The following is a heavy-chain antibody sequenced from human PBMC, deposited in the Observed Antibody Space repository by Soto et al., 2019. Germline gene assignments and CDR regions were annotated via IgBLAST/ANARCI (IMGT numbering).Heavy chain of an antibody. J-gene: IGHJ4*02. CDR1: GLTFSSYW. CDR3: LLSQTVTTDY. D-gene: IGHD4-17*01. CDR2: IKSDGSST. V-gene: IGHV3-74*01. Sequence: EVQLVESGGGLVQPGGSLRLSCAASGLTFSSYWMHWVRQAPGKGLVWVSRIKSDGSSTSYADSVQGRFTISRDNAENTVYLQLHSPRAEHKAVYYCLLSQTVTTDYWGQGTLVTVSS.